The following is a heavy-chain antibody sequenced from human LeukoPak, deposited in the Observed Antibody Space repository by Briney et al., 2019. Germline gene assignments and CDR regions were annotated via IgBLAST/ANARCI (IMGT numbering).Heavy chain of an antibody. Sequence: SETLSLTCALSGGSFSDYYWTWIRQPPGKGLEWIGEINHSGGTDYNPSLRSRVTISLDTSKKQFSLQLSSVTAADTGVYYCARVSDTMISFGGGISYFDYWGQGPLVTVSS. CDR3: ARVSDTMISFGGGISYFDY. CDR2: INHSGGT. J-gene: IGHJ4*02. V-gene: IGHV4-34*01. D-gene: IGHD3-16*02. CDR1: GGSFSDYY.